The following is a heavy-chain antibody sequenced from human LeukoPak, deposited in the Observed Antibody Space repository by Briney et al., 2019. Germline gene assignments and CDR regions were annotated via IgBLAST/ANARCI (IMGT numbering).Heavy chain of an antibody. V-gene: IGHV3-53*01. Sequence: GGSLRLSCAASGFTVSSNYMSWVRQAPGKGLEWVSVIYSGGSTYYADSVKGRFTISRDNSKNTLYLQMNSLRAEDTAVYYCARDLPLYRGSGSSPAQADYYYYYGMDVWGQGTTVTVSS. J-gene: IGHJ6*02. CDR2: IYSGGST. D-gene: IGHD3-10*01. CDR1: GFTVSSNY. CDR3: ARDLPLYRGSGSSPAQADYYYYYGMDV.